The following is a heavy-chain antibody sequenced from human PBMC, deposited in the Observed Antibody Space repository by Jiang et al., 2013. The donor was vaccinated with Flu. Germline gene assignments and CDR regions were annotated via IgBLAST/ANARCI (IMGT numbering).Heavy chain of an antibody. J-gene: IGHJ4*02. Sequence: QLVESGAEVKKPGSSVRVSCRASGGAFSSHAFTWVRLTPVLGLEWMGTLIPMFGTTKFGQGFQDRVTMTGDESTDTAYLELSGLRFDDTAVYYCAATYMVGASTARYFDSWGQGSPVSVSS. D-gene: IGHD4/OR15-4a*01. CDR2: LIPMFGTT. V-gene: IGHV1-69*18. CDR1: GGAFSSHA. CDR3: AATYMVGASTARYFDS.